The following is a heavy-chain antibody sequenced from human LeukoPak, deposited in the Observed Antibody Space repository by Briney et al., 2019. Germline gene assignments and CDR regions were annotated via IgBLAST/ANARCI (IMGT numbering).Heavy chain of an antibody. CDR1: GFIFSYYS. Sequence: GGSLRLSCAASGFIFSYYSMNWVRQAPGKGLEWVSYISGTGSPIHYADSVKGRFTISRDNAKNSLYLQMHSLRDEDTAMYYCARVGNSGDFDYWGQGTLVTVSS. J-gene: IGHJ4*02. V-gene: IGHV3-48*02. CDR3: ARVGNSGDFDY. CDR2: ISGTGSPI. D-gene: IGHD2-15*01.